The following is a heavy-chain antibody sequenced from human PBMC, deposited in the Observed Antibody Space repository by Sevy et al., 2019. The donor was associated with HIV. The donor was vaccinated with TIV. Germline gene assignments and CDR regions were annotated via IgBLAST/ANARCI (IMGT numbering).Heavy chain of an antibody. V-gene: IGHV3-9*01. Sequence: GGSLRLSCVASGFTFDDYAMHWVRQAPGKGPEWVSGSSWNSGSIGYAESVKGRFTISRDNAKNSLYLQMNSLRVADTALYYCAKGIGYSNGWYSWFDSWGQGTLVTVSS. J-gene: IGHJ5*01. CDR2: SSWNSGSI. CDR1: GFTFDDYA. D-gene: IGHD6-19*01. CDR3: AKGIGYSNGWYSWFDS.